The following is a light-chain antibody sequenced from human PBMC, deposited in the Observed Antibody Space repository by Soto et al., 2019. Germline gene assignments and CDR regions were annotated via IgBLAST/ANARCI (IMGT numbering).Light chain of an antibody. V-gene: IGKV3-20*01. CDR3: QQYGSSGT. J-gene: IGKJ1*01. Sequence: PGTLSLSPGERATLSCRASQSVSNNYLAWYQQKPGQAPRLLIYGASNRATGIPDRFSGSGSGTDFTLTISRLDPEDFAVDYCQQYGSSGTFGQGTKVDIK. CDR2: GAS. CDR1: QSVSNNY.